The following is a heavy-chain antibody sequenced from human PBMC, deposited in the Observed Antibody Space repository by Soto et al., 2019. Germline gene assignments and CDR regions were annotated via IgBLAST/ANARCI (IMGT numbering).Heavy chain of an antibody. CDR2: IRETGNT. CDR3: AKQQMGVIRALDY. V-gene: IGHV3-23*01. D-gene: IGHD1-26*01. J-gene: IGHJ4*02. CDR1: GFTFSNYA. Sequence: EVQILQSGGGLEQPGGSLRLSCAASGFTFSNYAMSWIRQAPGKGLEWVSTIRETGNTYYADSVRGRFATSRDNSENTLYLQMSSVRAEDTAVYYCAKQQMGVIRALDYWGQGTLVTVAS.